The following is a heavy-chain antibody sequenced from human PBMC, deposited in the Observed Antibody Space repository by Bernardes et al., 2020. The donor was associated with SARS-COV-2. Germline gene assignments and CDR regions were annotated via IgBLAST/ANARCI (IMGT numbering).Heavy chain of an antibody. Sequence: SETLSLTCTVSGGSISSSYWSWIRQRPGPGLEWIGYIYYSGCTNYNPALKSRVTISVDTSKNQFSLKLSSVTAADTAVYYCARQDIGAIFGVVITPAGMDVWGQGTTVTVSS. CDR3: ARQDIGAIFGVVITPAGMDV. D-gene: IGHD3-3*01. V-gene: IGHV4-59*08. CDR1: GGSISSSY. CDR2: IYYSGCT. J-gene: IGHJ6*02.